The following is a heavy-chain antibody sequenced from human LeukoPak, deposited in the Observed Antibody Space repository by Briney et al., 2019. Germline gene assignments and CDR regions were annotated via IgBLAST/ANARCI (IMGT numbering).Heavy chain of an antibody. J-gene: IGHJ4*02. D-gene: IGHD3-22*01. Sequence: SETLSLTCSVSAGSLSPYYWSCIRQPPGGGLEWLGEINQSGSTNYNPSLKSRVTISVEKFKNQFSLEVTSVTAADTAIYYCATLGGLYYESHGYPDFDLWGQGTLVTVSS. V-gene: IGHV4-34*01. CDR3: ATLGGLYYESHGYPDFDL. CDR1: AGSLSPYY. CDR2: INQSGST.